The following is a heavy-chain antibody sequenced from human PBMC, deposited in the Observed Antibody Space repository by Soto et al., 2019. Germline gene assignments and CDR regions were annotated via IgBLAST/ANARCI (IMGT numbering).Heavy chain of an antibody. J-gene: IGHJ4*02. CDR3: VASVDFWSGELGITYYFDH. Sequence: ASVKVSCKASGYTFTSYDINWVRQATGQGLEWMGWMNPNSGNTGYAQKFQGRVTMTRNTSISTAYMELSSLRSEDTAVYYCVASVDFWSGELGITYYFDHWGRGTLVTVSS. D-gene: IGHD3-3*01. V-gene: IGHV1-8*01. CDR2: MNPNSGNT. CDR1: GYTFTSYD.